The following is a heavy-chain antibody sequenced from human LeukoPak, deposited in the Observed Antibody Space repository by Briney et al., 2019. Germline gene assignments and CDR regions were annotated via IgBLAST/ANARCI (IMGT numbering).Heavy chain of an antibody. CDR2: ISGSDNTT. CDR1: GFTFSSYA. CDR3: AKDNWGEWLLPS. V-gene: IGHV3-23*01. D-gene: IGHD3-22*01. Sequence: GGSLRLSCAASGFTFSSYAMSWFRQAPGKGLEWVSAISGSDNTTYYADSVKGRFTISRDNSKNTLCLQLNSLRAEDTAVYYCAKDNWGEWLLPSWGQGTLVTVSP. J-gene: IGHJ5*02.